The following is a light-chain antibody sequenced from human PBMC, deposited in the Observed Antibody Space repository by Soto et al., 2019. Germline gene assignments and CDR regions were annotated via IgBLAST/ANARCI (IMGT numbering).Light chain of an antibody. J-gene: IGKJ2*01. CDR2: AAS. Sequence: DIQMTQSPSSLSASVGDRVTITCRASQSITSYINWYQHKPGMAPKLLIYAASNIQIGVPSRFRASGLGTDYTLTIGGHQAEDSAVYYCQQSYNIPYTFGQGTKVEI. CDR1: QSITSY. V-gene: IGKV1-39*01. CDR3: QQSYNIPYT.